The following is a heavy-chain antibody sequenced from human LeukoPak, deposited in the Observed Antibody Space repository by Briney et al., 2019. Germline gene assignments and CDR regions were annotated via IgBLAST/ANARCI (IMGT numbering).Heavy chain of an antibody. D-gene: IGHD3-10*01. CDR1: GYTFTSCD. CDR3: ARVQTYYGSGSWGDWFDP. CDR2: MNPNSGNT. V-gene: IGHV1-8*01. J-gene: IGHJ5*02. Sequence: ASVKVSCKASGYTFTSCDINWVRQATGQGLEGMGWMNPNSGNTGYAQKFQGRVTMTRNTSISTAYMELSSLRSEDTAVYYCARVQTYYGSGSWGDWFDPWGQGTLVTVSS.